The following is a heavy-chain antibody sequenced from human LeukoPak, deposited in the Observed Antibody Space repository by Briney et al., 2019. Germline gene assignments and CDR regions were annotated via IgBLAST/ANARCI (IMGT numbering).Heavy chain of an antibody. D-gene: IGHD2-8*01. J-gene: IGHJ3*02. V-gene: IGHV3-21*01. CDR3: ARDSVVLMVYATRSDAFDI. Sequence: PGGSLRLSCAASGFTFSSYSMTWVRQAPGKGLEWVSSISSSSSYIYYADSVRGRFTISRDNAKNSLYLQMNSLRAEDTAVYYCARDSVVLMVYATRSDAFDIWGQGTMVTVSS. CDR1: GFTFSSYS. CDR2: ISSSSSYI.